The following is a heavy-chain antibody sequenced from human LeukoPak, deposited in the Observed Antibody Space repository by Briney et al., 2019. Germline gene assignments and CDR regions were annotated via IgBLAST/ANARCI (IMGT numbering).Heavy chain of an antibody. D-gene: IGHD3-10*01. CDR2: INHSGST. Sequence: SETLSLTCAVYGGSSSGYYWSWIRQPPGKGLEWIGEINHSGSTNYNPSLKSRVTISVEPSKNQFSLKLSSVTAADTAVYYCARAASYYGSGSYYKGNWFDPWGQGTLVTVSS. CDR3: ARAASYYGSGSYYKGNWFDP. V-gene: IGHV4-34*01. J-gene: IGHJ5*02. CDR1: GGSSSGYY.